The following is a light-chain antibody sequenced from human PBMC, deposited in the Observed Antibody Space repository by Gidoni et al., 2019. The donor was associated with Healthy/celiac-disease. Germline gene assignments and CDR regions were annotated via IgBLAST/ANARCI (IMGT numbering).Light chain of an antibody. Sequence: DIQMTQTPSSLSASVGDRVTITCLASQSISSYLNWYQQKPGKAPKLLIYAASSLQSGVPSRFSGRGSGTDFTLTISSLQPEDFANYYCQQSYSTPWTFGQGTKVEIK. CDR3: QQSYSTPWT. V-gene: IGKV1-39*01. J-gene: IGKJ1*01. CDR2: AAS. CDR1: QSISSY.